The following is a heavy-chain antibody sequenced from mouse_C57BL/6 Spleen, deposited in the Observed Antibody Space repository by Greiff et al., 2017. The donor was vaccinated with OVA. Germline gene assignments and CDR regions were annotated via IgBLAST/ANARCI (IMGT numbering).Heavy chain of an antibody. CDR3: ARTYDYRYFDV. D-gene: IGHD2-3*01. J-gene: IGHJ1*03. CDR1: GFTFSDYG. V-gene: IGHV5-17*01. Sequence: EVMLVESGGGLVKPGGSLKLSCAASGFTFSDYGMHWVRQAPEKGLEWVAYISSGSSTIYYADTVKGRFTISRDNAKNTLFLQMTSLRSEDTAMYYCARTYDYRYFDVWGTGTTVTVSS. CDR2: ISSGSSTI.